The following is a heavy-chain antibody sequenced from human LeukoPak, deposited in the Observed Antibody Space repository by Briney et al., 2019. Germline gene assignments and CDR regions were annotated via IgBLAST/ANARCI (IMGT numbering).Heavy chain of an antibody. CDR1: GGSFSGYY. J-gene: IGHJ4*02. Sequence: SSETLSLTCAVYGGSFSGYYWSWIRQPPGKGLEWIGEINHSGSTNYNPSLKSRVTISVDTSKNQFSLKLSSVTAADTAVYYCARIVVVTESLAHFDYWGQGTLVTVSS. D-gene: IGHD2-21*02. CDR3: ARIVVVTESLAHFDY. CDR2: INHSGST. V-gene: IGHV4-34*01.